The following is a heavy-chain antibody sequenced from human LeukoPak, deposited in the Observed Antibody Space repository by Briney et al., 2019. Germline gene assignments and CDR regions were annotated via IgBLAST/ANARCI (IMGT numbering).Heavy chain of an antibody. J-gene: IGHJ6*03. D-gene: IGHD3-22*01. CDR3: ARERDYYDSGGPYMDV. CDR2: ISSSSGYI. CDR1: GFTFSSYE. Sequence: PGGSLRLSCAASGFTFSSYEMNWVRQAPGKGLEWVSSISSSSGYIYYADSMKGRFTISRDNAKNSLYLQMNSLRAEDTAVYYCARERDYYDSGGPYMDVWGKGTTVTVSS. V-gene: IGHV3-21*01.